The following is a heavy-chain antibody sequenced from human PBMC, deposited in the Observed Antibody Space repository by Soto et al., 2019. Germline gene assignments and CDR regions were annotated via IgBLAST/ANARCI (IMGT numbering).Heavy chain of an antibody. CDR2: ISYDGSNK. D-gene: IGHD2-21*02. CDR1: GFTFSPYT. Sequence: HVQLVESGGGVVQPGRSLGLSCAVSGFTFSPYTMHWVRQAPGKGLEWVAVISYDGSNKYYADSVKGRFTISRDNSKNTLYLQMNSLRAEDTAVYYCARGGGFCGGDCYKGGVDYWGQGTLVTVSS. CDR3: ARGGGFCGGDCYKGGVDY. V-gene: IGHV3-30-3*01. J-gene: IGHJ4*02.